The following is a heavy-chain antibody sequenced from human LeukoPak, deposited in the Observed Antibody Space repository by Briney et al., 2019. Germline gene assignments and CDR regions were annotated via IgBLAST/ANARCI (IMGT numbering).Heavy chain of an antibody. V-gene: IGHV1-24*01. D-gene: IGHD1-26*01. Sequence: ASVKVSCKVSGYTLTELSMHWVRQAPGKGLEWMGGFDPEDGETIYAQKFQGRVTMTEDTSTDTAYMELSSLRSEDTAVYYCARDLTVGPTTDYFDYWGQGTLVTVSS. J-gene: IGHJ4*02. CDR2: FDPEDGET. CDR3: ARDLTVGPTTDYFDY. CDR1: GYTLTELS.